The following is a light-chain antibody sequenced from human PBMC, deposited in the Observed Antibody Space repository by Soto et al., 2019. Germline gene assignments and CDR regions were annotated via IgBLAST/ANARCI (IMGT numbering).Light chain of an antibody. CDR1: SSDVGGYNY. CDR2: EGT. Sequence: QSVLTQPPSASGSPGQSVTISCTGTSSDVGGYNYVSWYQQHPGKAPKRMIYEGTKRPSGVPDRFSGSKSDNTASLTVSGLQAEDEADYYCSSYAGSNFVVFGGGTKVTVL. J-gene: IGLJ2*01. V-gene: IGLV2-8*01. CDR3: SSYAGSNFVV.